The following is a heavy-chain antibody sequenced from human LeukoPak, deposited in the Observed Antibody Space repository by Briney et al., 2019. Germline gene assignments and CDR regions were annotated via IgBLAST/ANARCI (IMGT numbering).Heavy chain of an antibody. CDR1: GFTFSSYS. V-gene: IGHV3-21*01. CDR3: ARDSNNWNDGSIDY. CDR2: ISSSSSYI. D-gene: IGHD1-1*01. J-gene: IGHJ4*02. Sequence: GGSLRLSCAASGFTFSSYSMNWVRQAPGKGLEWVSSISSSSSYIYYADSVKGRFTISRDNAKNSLYLQMNSLRAEDTAVYYCARDSNNWNDGSIDYWGQGTLVTVSS.